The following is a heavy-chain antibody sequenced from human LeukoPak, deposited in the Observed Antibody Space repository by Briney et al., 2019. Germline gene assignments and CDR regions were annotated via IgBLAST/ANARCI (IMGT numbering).Heavy chain of an antibody. CDR1: GYTFTSYY. V-gene: IGHV1-46*01. J-gene: IGHJ4*02. CDR2: INPSGGST. D-gene: IGHD5-18*01. CDR3: AKVDTSLAPYYFDY. Sequence: ASVKVSCTASGYTFTSYYMHWVRQAPGQGLEWMGIINPSGGSTRYAQKFQGRVTMTRDTSTGTVYMDLSSLRSEDTAVYYCAKVDTSLAPYYFDYWGQGTLVTVSS.